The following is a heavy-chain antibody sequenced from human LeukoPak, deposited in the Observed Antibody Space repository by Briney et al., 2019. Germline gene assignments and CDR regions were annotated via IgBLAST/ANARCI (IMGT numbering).Heavy chain of an antibody. CDR1: GYTFTTYD. J-gene: IGHJ4*02. CDR3: ARAPRPDYFDY. V-gene: IGHV1-8*03. CDR2: MDPNNGNT. Sequence: ASVKVSCKASGYTFTTYDINWVRQAPGQGLEWMGWMDPNNGNTVYAHKFRGRVTITRNTSISTAYMELSSLRSEDTAVYYCARAPRPDYFDYWGQGTLVTVSS.